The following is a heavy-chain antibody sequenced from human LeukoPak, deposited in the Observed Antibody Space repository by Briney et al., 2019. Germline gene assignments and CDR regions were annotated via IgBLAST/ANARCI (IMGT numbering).Heavy chain of an antibody. CDR3: AELGITMIGGV. V-gene: IGHV3-48*03. J-gene: IGHJ6*04. CDR1: GFSFSSYE. Sequence: GGSLRLSCAASGFSFSSYEMNWVRQAPGKGLEWVSYISSSGSTIYYADSVKGRFTISRDNAKNSLHLQMNSLRAEDTAVYYCAELGITMIGGVWGKGTTVTISS. D-gene: IGHD3-10*02. CDR2: ISSSGSTI.